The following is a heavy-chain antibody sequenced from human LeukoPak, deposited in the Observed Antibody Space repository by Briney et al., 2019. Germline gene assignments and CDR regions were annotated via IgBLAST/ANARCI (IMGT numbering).Heavy chain of an antibody. CDR3: ARDKLNGDSRFDF. J-gene: IGHJ4*02. CDR1: GFTFSSHW. V-gene: IGHV3-7*03. D-gene: IGHD4-17*01. CDR2: IKKDGGER. Sequence: PGGSLRLSCAASGFTFSSHWMHWVRQAPGKGLEWVANIKKDGGERYYVDSVKGRSTISRDNAKNSLYLQMNSLRGEDTAVYYCARDKLNGDSRFDFWGQGTLVTVSS.